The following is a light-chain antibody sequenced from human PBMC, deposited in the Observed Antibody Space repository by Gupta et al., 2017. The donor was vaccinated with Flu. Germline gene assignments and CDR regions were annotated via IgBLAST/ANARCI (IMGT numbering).Light chain of an antibody. CDR2: GAS. CDR1: QSVSSSS. J-gene: IGKJ1*01. Sequence: EIVLTQSPGTLSLSPGERATLTCRASQSVSSSSLAWYQQKPGQAPRLLIYGASSRATGIPDRFSGSGSGTDFTLTISRLEPEDFAVYYCQQYSTSPQTFGQGTKVEIK. V-gene: IGKV3-20*01. CDR3: QQYSTSPQT.